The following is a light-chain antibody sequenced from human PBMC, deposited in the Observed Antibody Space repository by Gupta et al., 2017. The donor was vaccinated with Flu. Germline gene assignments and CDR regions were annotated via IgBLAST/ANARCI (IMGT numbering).Light chain of an antibody. V-gene: IGLV1-44*01. CDR1: SFNIGSNA. Sequence: QSVLTQPPSASGTPGQRVTISCSGSSFNIGSNAVNWYQQLPGSAPKLLIYTDNQRPSGVPDRFSGSKSGTSASLAISGPQSEDEADYYCAGWDESLNGVVFGGGTKLTVL. J-gene: IGLJ2*01. CDR2: TDN. CDR3: AGWDESLNGVV.